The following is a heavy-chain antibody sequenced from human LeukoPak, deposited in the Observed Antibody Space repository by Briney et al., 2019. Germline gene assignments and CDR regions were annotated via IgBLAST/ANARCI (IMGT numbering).Heavy chain of an antibody. Sequence: PSETLSLTCTVSGGSISSDGYYWSCLRQHPGKGLVWIVYIYYSGSTNYNPSLKRRVTISVDTTKNQFSLKLSSVTAADMAVYYCARDHVYSDFWSGYYDYWGQGTLVTVSS. CDR1: GGSISSDGYY. CDR2: IYYSGST. J-gene: IGHJ4*02. D-gene: IGHD3-3*01. V-gene: IGHV4-61*08. CDR3: ARDHVYSDFWSGYYDY.